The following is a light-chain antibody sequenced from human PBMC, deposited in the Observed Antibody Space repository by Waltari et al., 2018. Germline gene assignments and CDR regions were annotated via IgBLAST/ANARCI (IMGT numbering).Light chain of an antibody. Sequence: DIVMNQSPDSLAVSLGERATINCKSSQNVLYSSNNKNYLAWYQQKPGQPPKLLIYWASTRESGVPDRFSGSGSGTDFTLTISSLQAEDVAVYYCQQYYSTPSWTFGQGTKVEIK. V-gene: IGKV4-1*01. CDR3: QQYYSTPSWT. J-gene: IGKJ1*01. CDR2: WAS. CDR1: QNVLYSSNNKNY.